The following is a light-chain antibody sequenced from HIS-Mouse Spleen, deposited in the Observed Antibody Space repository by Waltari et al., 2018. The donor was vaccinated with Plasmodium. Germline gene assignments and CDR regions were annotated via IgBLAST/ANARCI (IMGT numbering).Light chain of an antibody. Sequence: SYELTQPPSVSVSPGQTASITCSGDKLGDKYACWYQQKPGQSPVLVIYQDSKRPSGIPERFSGSNTRNTATVTISGTQAMDEADYYCQAWDSSTGVFGGGTKLTVL. CDR3: QAWDSSTGV. V-gene: IGLV3-1*01. J-gene: IGLJ2*01. CDR2: QDS. CDR1: KLGDKY.